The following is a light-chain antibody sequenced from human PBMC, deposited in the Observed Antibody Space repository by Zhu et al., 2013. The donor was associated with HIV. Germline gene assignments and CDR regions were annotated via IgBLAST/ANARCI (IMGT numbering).Light chain of an antibody. Sequence: EIVLTQSPATLSLSPGERATLSCRASQSISTYLAWYQQKPGQAPRLLIYDASNRATGIPARFSGSGSGTDFTLTIYSLEPEDFAVYYCQQRGTFGQGTKVEI. J-gene: IGKJ1*01. V-gene: IGKV3-11*01. CDR3: QQRGT. CDR1: QSISTY. CDR2: DAS.